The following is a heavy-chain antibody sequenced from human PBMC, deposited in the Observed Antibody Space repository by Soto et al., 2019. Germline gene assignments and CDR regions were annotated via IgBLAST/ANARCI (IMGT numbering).Heavy chain of an antibody. CDR3: AKDRLRFLEWLSYFDY. V-gene: IGHV3-23*01. D-gene: IGHD3-3*01. Sequence: GGSLRLSCAASGFTFSSYAMSWVRQAPGKGLEWVSAISGSGGSTYYADSVKGRFTISRNNSKNTLYLQMNSLRAEDTDVYYCAKDRLRFLEWLSYFDYWGQGTLVTVSS. CDR2: ISGSGGST. CDR1: GFTFSSYA. J-gene: IGHJ4*02.